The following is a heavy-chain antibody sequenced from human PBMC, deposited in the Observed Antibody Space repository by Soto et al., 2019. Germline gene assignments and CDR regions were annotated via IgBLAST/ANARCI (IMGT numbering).Heavy chain of an antibody. V-gene: IGHV4-30-2*05. CDR2: IYTSGST. Sequence: SETLSLTCAVSEGSFSTGDYSWNWIRQPPGKGLEWIGYIYTSGSTYYSSSLKSRVTISVDTSKNQFSLKLSSVTAADTAVYYCATYYYGSGSYYSNWFDPWGQGTLVTVSS. CDR1: EGSFSTGDYS. D-gene: IGHD3-10*01. CDR3: ATYYYGSGSYYSNWFDP. J-gene: IGHJ5*02.